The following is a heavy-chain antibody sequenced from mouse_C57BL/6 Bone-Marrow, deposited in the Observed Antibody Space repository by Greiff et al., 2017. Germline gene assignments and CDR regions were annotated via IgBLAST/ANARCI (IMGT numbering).Heavy chain of an antibody. D-gene: IGHD1-1*01. CDR3: VITTVVEDY. J-gene: IGHJ2*01. V-gene: IGHV1-52*01. CDR1: GYTFTSYW. Sequence: QVHVKQPGAELVRPGSSVKLSCKASGYTFTSYWMHWVKQRPIQGLEWIGNIDPSDSETHYNQKFKDKATLTVDKSSSTAYMQLSSLTSEDSAVYYCVITTVVEDYWGQGTTLTVSS. CDR2: IDPSDSET.